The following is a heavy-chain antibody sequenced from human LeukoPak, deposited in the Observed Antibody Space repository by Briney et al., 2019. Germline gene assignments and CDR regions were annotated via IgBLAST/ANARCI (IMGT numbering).Heavy chain of an antibody. J-gene: IGHJ5*02. Sequence: SETLSLTCTVSGGSISGYYWSWIRQPPGKGLEWIGYIHYSGSTNYNPSLKSRVTVSLDTSKNQFSLNLYSMTDADTAVYYCARFPRVDSSHHWGQGALVTVSS. D-gene: IGHD3-3*01. CDR1: GGSISGYY. CDR3: ARFPRVDSSHH. CDR2: IHYSGST. V-gene: IGHV4-59*08.